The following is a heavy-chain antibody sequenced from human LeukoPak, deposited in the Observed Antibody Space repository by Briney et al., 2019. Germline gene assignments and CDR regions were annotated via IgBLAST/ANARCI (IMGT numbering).Heavy chain of an antibody. J-gene: IGHJ6*03. CDR3: ARVAAEVVGVPCAIGFGWLRRDYYYMDV. V-gene: IGHV1-2*02. CDR2: INPNSGGT. D-gene: IGHD2-2*02. CDR1: GYTFTGYY. Sequence: ASVKVSCKASGYTFTGYYMHWVRQSPGHRLEGWGWINPNSGGTNYAQKFQGRVTMTRDTHISTAYMELSRLRSDDTAVYYCARVAAEVVGVPCAIGFGWLRRDYYYMDVSGKGTTVTVSS.